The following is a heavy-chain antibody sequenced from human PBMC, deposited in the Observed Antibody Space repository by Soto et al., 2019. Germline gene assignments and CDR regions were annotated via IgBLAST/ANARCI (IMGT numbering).Heavy chain of an antibody. CDR3: ARAYGGNSFDY. J-gene: IGHJ4*02. Sequence: QVQLQKWGAGLLKPSETLSLTCAVYGGSFSGYSWSWIRQPPAKGLEWIAEIRHSGSTNYNPSLRSRVTISVDTSKSQFSRKLSSVTAAGTAVCYCARAYGGNSFDYWGQGTLVTVSS. CDR1: GGSFSGYS. D-gene: IGHD2-21*02. CDR2: IRHSGST. V-gene: IGHV4-34*01.